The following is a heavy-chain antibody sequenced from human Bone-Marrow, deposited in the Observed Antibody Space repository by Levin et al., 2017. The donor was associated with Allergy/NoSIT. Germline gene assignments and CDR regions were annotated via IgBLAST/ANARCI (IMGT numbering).Heavy chain of an antibody. CDR2: ISYDGSNK. V-gene: IGHV3-30*18. CDR1: GFTFSSYG. J-gene: IGHJ4*02. CDR3: AKAYGRD. Sequence: GGSLRLSCAASGFTFSSYGMHWVRQAPGKGLEWVAVISYDGSNKYYADSVKGRFTISRDNSKNTLYLQMNSLRAEDTAVYYCAKAYGRDWGQGTLVTVSS. D-gene: IGHD1-1*01.